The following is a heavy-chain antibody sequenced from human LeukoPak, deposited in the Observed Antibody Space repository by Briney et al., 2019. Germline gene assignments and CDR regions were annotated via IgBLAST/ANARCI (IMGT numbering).Heavy chain of an antibody. CDR1: GYTFTGYY. J-gene: IGHJ3*02. D-gene: IGHD1-1*01. CDR3: AKVSRSKLIWHASDI. V-gene: IGHV1-2*02. Sequence: ASVKVSCKASGYTFTGYYMHWVRQAPGQGLEWMGWINPNSGGTNYAQKFQGRVTMTRDTSISTAYMELSRLRSDDTAVYYCAKVSRSKLIWHASDIWGQGTMVTVSS. CDR2: INPNSGGT.